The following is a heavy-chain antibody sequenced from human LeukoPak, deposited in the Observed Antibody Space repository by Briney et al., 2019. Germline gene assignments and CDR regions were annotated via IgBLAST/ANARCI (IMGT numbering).Heavy chain of an antibody. Sequence: PSETLSLTCSVTGGSINSYYWSWIRQPPGKGLEWIGYISHSGGTDSNPSLKSRVTISLDTSKNQFSLKLTSGTAADTAVYYCAAMRYGRDYYYGMDVWGQGTTVTVSS. CDR3: AAMRYGRDYYYGMDV. J-gene: IGHJ6*02. D-gene: IGHD1-14*01. CDR1: GGSINSYY. V-gene: IGHV4-59*01. CDR2: ISHSGGT.